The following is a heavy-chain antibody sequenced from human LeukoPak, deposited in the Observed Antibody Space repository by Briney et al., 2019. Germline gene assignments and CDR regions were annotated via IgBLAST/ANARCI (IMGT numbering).Heavy chain of an antibody. CDR3: TSHAAFDP. CDR2: IKSKNVGGTT. J-gene: IGHJ5*02. CDR1: GFTFNNAW. Sequence: GGSLRLSCAASGFTFNNAWMNWVGQAPGKGLEWVGRIKSKNVGGTTDYAAPVKGRFTISRDDSKNTVYLQMNSLKIEDTAVYYCTSHAAFDPWGQGTLVTVSS. V-gene: IGHV3-15*01.